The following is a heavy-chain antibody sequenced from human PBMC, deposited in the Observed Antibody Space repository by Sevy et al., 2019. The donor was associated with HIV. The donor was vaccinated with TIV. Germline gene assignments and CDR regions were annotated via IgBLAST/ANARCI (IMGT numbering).Heavy chain of an antibody. J-gene: IGHJ4*02. D-gene: IGHD2-21*01. CDR1: GGSISSYY. Sequence: SETLSLTCSVSGGSISSYYWNWIRQPPGKGLERIGYIYSSGSTNYNPSLKSRVTISVDMSKNKFSLKLSSVTAADTAGYYCARSHLAFCGGDCFSPYYFDSWGQGTLVTVSS. V-gene: IGHV4-59*01. CDR3: ARSHLAFCGGDCFSPYYFDS. CDR2: IYSSGST.